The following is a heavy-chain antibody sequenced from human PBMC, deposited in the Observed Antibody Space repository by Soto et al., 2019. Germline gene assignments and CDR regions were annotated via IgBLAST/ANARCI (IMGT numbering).Heavy chain of an antibody. D-gene: IGHD4-17*01. CDR2: IHYSGST. CDR1: GGSISSYY. V-gene: IGHV4-59*01. J-gene: IGHJ3*02. Sequence: QVQLQESGPGLVKPSETLSLTCTVSGGSISSYYWSWIRQPPGKGLEWIGYIHYSGSTNYTPSLNSRVTISVDTSTTPFSLTLSSVTAADTAVYYSARRYGDAFEIWGQGTMVTVSS. CDR3: ARRYGDAFEI.